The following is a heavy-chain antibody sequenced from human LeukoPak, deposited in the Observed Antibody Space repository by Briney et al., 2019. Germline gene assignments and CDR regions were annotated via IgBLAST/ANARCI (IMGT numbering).Heavy chain of an antibody. Sequence: ASVKVPCKSSGYTFTGYFVHWVRQAPGQGLEWMGWINPNSGGTNYAQKFQGRVTMTRDTSISIAYMELSRLRSDDTAVYYCARGVAGTPLTDYWGQGTLVTVSS. CDR1: GYTFTGYF. D-gene: IGHD6-19*01. CDR2: INPNSGGT. V-gene: IGHV1-2*02. CDR3: ARGVAGTPLTDY. J-gene: IGHJ4*02.